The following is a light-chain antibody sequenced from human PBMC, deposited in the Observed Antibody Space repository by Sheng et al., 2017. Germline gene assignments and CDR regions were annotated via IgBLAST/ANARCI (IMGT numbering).Light chain of an antibody. CDR3: LQLNSYPLT. V-gene: IGKV1-9*01. CDR2: GAS. J-gene: IGKJ3*01. CDR1: QAISTY. Sequence: IQLTQSPSSLSASVGDRVTITCRASQAISTYLAWYQQTPGKAPNLLIYGASILQSGVPSRFSGSRSGTDFTLTITSLQPEDFATYYCLQLNSYPLTFGPGTKVEIK.